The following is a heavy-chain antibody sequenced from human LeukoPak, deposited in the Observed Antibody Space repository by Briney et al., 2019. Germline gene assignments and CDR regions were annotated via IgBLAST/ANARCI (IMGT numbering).Heavy chain of an antibody. CDR2: IYPGNSET. V-gene: IGHV5-51*01. CDR1: GYSFTSFW. Sequence: GESLKISCKGSGYSFTSFWIGWVRQMPGKGLEWMGIIYPGNSETRYSPSFQGQVTISADKSIGTAYLQWSSLKASDTAMYYCATPGGSGSYYRWTFDYWGQGTLVTVSS. J-gene: IGHJ4*02. CDR3: ATPGGSGSYYRWTFDY. D-gene: IGHD3-10*01.